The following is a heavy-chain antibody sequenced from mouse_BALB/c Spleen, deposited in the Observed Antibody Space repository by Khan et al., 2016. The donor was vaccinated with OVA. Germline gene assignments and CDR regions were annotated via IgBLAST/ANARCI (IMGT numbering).Heavy chain of an antibody. Sequence: VQLKESGAELVRPGALVKLSCKASGFNIKDYYIHWVKQRPEQGLEWIGWIDPENDNTIYDPKFQGKANITADTSSNTAYLHFSSLTSEDTAVYYCARAGYSPWFAYWGQGTLVTVSA. CDR3: ARAGYSPWFAY. CDR2: IDPENDNT. CDR1: GFNIKDYY. D-gene: IGHD2-3*01. V-gene: IGHV14-1*02. J-gene: IGHJ3*01.